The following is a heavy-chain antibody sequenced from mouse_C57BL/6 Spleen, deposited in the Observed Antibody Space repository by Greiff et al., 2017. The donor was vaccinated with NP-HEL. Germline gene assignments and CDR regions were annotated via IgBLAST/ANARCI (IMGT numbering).Heavy chain of an antibody. D-gene: IGHD1-1*01. CDR1: GYSFTSGYY. CDR3: ARPDGSSPFSY. CDR2: ISYDGSN. V-gene: IGHV3-6*01. Sequence: EVKLMESGPGLVKPSQSLSLTCSVTGYSFTSGYYWNWIRQFPGNKLEWMGYISYDGSNNYNPSLKNRISITRDTSRNQFFLKLNSVTTEDTATYYCARPDGSSPFSYWGQGTLVTVSA. J-gene: IGHJ3*01.